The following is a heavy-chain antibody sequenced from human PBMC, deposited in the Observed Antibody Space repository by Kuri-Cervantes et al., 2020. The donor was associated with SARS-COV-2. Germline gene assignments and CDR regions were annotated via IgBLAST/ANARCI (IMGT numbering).Heavy chain of an antibody. D-gene: IGHD2-2*01. CDR3: ARTSWSSTSWESTFDY. Sequence: ASVKVSCKASGYTFTSYGISWVRQAPGQGLEWMGWISAYNGNTNYAQKLQGRVTMTTDTSTSTAYMELSSLRSEDTAVYYCARTSWSSTSWESTFDYWGQGTLVTVSS. CDR2: ISAYNGNT. V-gene: IGHV1-18*01. J-gene: IGHJ4*01. CDR1: GYTFTSYG.